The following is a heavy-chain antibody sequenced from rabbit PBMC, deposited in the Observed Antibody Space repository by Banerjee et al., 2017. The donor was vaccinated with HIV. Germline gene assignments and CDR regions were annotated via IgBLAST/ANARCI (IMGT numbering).Heavy chain of an antibody. CDR1: GFSFSSSYW. CDR3: ARRCSAYYYGMDL. Sequence: QEQLEESGGDLVQPEGSLTLTCKASGFSFSSSYWICWVRQAPGKGLEWIGCIYAGSSGSTYYASWAKGRFTISKTSSTTVTLQMTSLTAADTATYFCARRCSAYYYGMDLWGPGTLVTVS. D-gene: IGHD1-1*01. V-gene: IGHV1S45*01. CDR2: IYAGSSGST. J-gene: IGHJ6*01.